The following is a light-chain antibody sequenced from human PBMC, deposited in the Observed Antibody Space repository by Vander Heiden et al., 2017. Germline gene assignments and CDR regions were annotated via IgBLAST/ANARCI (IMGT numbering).Light chain of an antibody. J-gene: IGKJ4*01. CDR2: DAS. Sequence: EIVLTQSPATLSLSPGERATLSCRASQSVSRYLGWYQQKPGQAPRLLIYDASNRAAGIPARFRGSGSGTDFTLTISSLEPEDFAVYYCLQRANWPLTFGGGTKVEIK. CDR3: LQRANWPLT. CDR1: QSVSRY. V-gene: IGKV3-11*01.